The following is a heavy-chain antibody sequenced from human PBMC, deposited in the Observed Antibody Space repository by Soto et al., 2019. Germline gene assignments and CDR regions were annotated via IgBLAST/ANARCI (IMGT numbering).Heavy chain of an antibody. CDR2: IYYSGST. J-gene: IGHJ5*02. Sequence: NPSETLSLTCTVSGGSTSSYYWSWIRQPPGKGLEWIGYIYYSGSTNYNPSLKSRVTISVDTSKNQFSLKLSSVTAADTAVYYCARVRQDLVVSWFDPWGQGTLVTVSS. CDR3: ARVRQDLVVSWFDP. CDR1: GGSTSSYY. V-gene: IGHV4-59*01. D-gene: IGHD2-2*01.